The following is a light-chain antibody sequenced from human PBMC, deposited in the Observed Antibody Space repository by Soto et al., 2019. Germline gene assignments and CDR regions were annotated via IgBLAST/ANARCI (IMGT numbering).Light chain of an antibody. CDR3: QEYNTWPWT. V-gene: IGKV3-15*01. CDR1: QSVNNN. J-gene: IGKJ1*01. CDR2: GAS. Sequence: ETLMTQSPATLSVSPGERATLSCRASQSVNNNLAWYQQKLGQAPRVLIYGASTRATGIPARFTGSGSGTEFILTLTRLQSEDSAVYYCQEYNTWPWTFGQGTKVEFK.